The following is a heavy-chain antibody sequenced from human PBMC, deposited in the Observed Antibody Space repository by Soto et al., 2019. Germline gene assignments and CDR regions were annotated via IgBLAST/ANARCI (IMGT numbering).Heavy chain of an antibody. Sequence: QVQLVESGGGVVQPGRSLRLSCTASGFTLSDYGMHWVRQAPGKGLEWVAVIWHDGGAKYYAESVTGRTTISRDNSKNTVDLQIDSLGAGDTALYCGARDPWRDSPIDYWGQGTLVTVSS. D-gene: IGHD3-22*01. J-gene: IGHJ4*02. CDR2: IWHDGGAK. CDR1: GFTLSDYG. V-gene: IGHV3-33*01. CDR3: ARDPWRDSPIDY.